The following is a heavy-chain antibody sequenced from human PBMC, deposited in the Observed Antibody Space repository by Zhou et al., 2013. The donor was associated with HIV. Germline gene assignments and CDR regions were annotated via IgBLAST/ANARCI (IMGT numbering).Heavy chain of an antibody. CDR1: GGTFSSYA. CDR3: ARHWDSELELPRY. D-gene: IGHD1-7*01. CDR2: ISAYEGNT. J-gene: IGHJ4*02. V-gene: IGHV1-18*01. Sequence: QVQLVQSGAEVKKPGSSVKVSCKASGGTFSSYAISWVRQAPGQGLEWMGRISAYEGNTNYAQKLQGRVTLTTDTTTSTAYMELRSLRSDDTAVYYCARHWDSELELPRYWGQGTLVTVSS.